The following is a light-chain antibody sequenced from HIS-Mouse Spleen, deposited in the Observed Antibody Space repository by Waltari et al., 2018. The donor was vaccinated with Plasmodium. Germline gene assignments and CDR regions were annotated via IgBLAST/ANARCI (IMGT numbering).Light chain of an antibody. CDR2: DVS. Sequence: QSALTQPRSVSGSPGQSVNISCTGTRRDVGGYNYVSWYQQPPGKAPKLMMYDVSKRPSGVPDRFSGSKSGNTSSLTISGLQAEDEADYYCCSYAGSYTLVFGGGTKLTVL. J-gene: IGLJ2*01. CDR3: CSYAGSYTLV. V-gene: IGLV2-11*01. CDR1: RRDVGGYNY.